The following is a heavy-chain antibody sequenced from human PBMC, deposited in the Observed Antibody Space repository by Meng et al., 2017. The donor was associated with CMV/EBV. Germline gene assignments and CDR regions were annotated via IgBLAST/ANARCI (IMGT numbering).Heavy chain of an antibody. Sequence: GGSLRLPCAASGFTFSSYEMNWVRQAPGKGLEWVSYISSSGSTIYYADSVKGRFTISRDNAKNSLYLQMNSLRAEDTAVYYCARGRRGCSSTSCYTYFDYWGQGTLVTVSS. V-gene: IGHV3-48*03. D-gene: IGHD2-2*02. CDR2: ISSSGSTI. J-gene: IGHJ4*02. CDR3: ARGRRGCSSTSCYTYFDY. CDR1: GFTFSSYE.